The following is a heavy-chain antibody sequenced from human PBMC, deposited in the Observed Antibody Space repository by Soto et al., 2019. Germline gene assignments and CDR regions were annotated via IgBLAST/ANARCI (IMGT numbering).Heavy chain of an antibody. J-gene: IGHJ4*02. V-gene: IGHV3-9*01. CDR2: ISWNSGSI. CDR3: AKSHTTSGWYVTTDY. Sequence: SLSLSCAASGFTFGDYAMQWVRQAPGKGLEWVSAISWNSGSIDYADSVKGRFTISRDNAKNSLYLQMNSLRAEDTALYYCAKSHTTSGWYVTTDYWGQGTRVTVSS. D-gene: IGHD6-19*01. CDR1: GFTFGDYA.